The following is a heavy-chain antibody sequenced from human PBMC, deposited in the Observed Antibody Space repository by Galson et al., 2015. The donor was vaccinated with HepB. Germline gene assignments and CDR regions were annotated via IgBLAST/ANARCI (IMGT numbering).Heavy chain of an antibody. D-gene: IGHD3-3*01. V-gene: IGHV3-30-3*01. J-gene: IGHJ4*02. Sequence: SLRLSCAASGFTFSNSAMHWVRQTPGKGLEWVTVISYDGNNKWYADSVKGRFTISRDNSKNTLYLQMNSLRAEDTAVYYCAGVGTDFDFWSGLDYWGQGTLVTVSS. CDR1: GFTFSNSA. CDR2: ISYDGNNK. CDR3: AGVGTDFDFWSGLDY.